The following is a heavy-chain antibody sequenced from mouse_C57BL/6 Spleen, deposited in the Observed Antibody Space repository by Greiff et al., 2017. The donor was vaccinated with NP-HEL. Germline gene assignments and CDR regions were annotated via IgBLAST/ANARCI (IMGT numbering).Heavy chain of an antibody. D-gene: IGHD2-4*01. CDR1: GFTFSSYG. V-gene: IGHV5-6*01. CDR3: ARREYDEAPFAY. Sequence: HLVESGGDLVKPGGSLKLSCAASGFTFSSYGMSWVRQTPDKRLEWVATISSGGSYTYYPDSVKGRFTISRDNAKNTLYLQMSSLKSEDTAMYDWARREYDEAPFAYWGQGTLVTVSA. J-gene: IGHJ3*01. CDR2: ISSGGSYT.